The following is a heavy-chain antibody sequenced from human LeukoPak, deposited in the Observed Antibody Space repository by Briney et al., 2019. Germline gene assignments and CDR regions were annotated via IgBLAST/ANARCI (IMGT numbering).Heavy chain of an antibody. CDR1: GGTISSGDYY. Sequence: SETLSLTCTVSGGTISSGDYYWSWIRQPPGKGLEWIGYIYYSGSTYYNPSLKSRVTISVDTSKNQFSLKLSSVTAADTAVYYCARTAIWSGYLNWFDPWGQGTPVTVSS. V-gene: IGHV4-30-4*08. J-gene: IGHJ5*02. CDR2: IYYSGST. D-gene: IGHD3-3*01. CDR3: ARTAIWSGYLNWFDP.